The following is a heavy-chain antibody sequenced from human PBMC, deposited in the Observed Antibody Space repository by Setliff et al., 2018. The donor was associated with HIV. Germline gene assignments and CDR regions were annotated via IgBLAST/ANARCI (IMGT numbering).Heavy chain of an antibody. Sequence: RASVKVSCKASGGTFSSYAISWVRQAPGQGLEWMGGIIPILGIANYAQKFQGRVTITADKSTSTAYMELSSLRSEDTAVYYCARGFQVGQWLGDGAFDIWGQGTMVTVSS. CDR1: GGTFSSYA. CDR3: ARGFQVGQWLGDGAFDI. CDR2: IIPILGIA. V-gene: IGHV1-69*10. J-gene: IGHJ3*02. D-gene: IGHD6-19*01.